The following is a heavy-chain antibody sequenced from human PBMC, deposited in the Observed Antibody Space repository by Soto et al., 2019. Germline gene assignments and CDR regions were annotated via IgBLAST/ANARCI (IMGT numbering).Heavy chain of an antibody. D-gene: IGHD2-15*01. V-gene: IGHV4-59*12. Sequence: GSLRLSCAVSGFTISYYWSWIRQPPGKGLEWIGYIYYSGSTNYNPSLKSRVTISVDTSKNQFSLKLSSVTAADTAVYYCARDYSYCSGGSCYVYWGQGTLVTVSS. J-gene: IGHJ4*02. CDR1: GFTISYY. CDR2: IYYSGST. CDR3: ARDYSYCSGGSCYVY.